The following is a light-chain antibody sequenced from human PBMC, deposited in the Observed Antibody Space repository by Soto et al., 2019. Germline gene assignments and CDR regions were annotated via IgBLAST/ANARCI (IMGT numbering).Light chain of an antibody. J-gene: IGKJ1*01. V-gene: IGKV4-1*01. CDR1: QSVLSNSNNKNS. Sequence: DIVMTQSPDSLAVSLGERATINCKSSQSVLSNSNNKNSIAWYQQKPGQPPRLLIYWASTRESGVPDRFSGSGSGTDFTLTISSLQAEDVAVYYCQQYDSIPPTFGQGTRVEIK. CDR2: WAS. CDR3: QQYDSIPPT.